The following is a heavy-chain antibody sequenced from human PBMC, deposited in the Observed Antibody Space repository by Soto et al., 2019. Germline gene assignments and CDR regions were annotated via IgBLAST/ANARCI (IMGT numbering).Heavy chain of an antibody. J-gene: IGHJ6*02. D-gene: IGHD2-2*01. CDR3: AIRIVPSGYYGMDV. CDR1: GYTFINYG. V-gene: IGHV1-18*01. Sequence: QVQLVQSGAEVKKPGASVKVSCKASGYTFINYGISWVRQAPGQGLEWMGWISPYRGNTSYAQKFQSTITITSDTSTTTAYMELRSLRSYDTGVYYCAIRIVPSGYYGMDVWVQGTTVTVPS. CDR2: ISPYRGNT.